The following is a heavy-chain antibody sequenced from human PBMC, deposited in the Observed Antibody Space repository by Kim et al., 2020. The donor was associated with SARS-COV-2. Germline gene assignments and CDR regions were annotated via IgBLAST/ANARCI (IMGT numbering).Heavy chain of an antibody. CDR1: GGSISSSSYY. CDR3: ARTEGQWLNPFDY. Sequence: SETLSLTCTVSGGSISSSSYYWGWIRQPPGKGLEWIGSIYYSGSTYYNPSLKSRVTISVDTSKNQFSLKLSSVTAADTAVYYCARTEGQWLNPFDYWGQGTLVTVSS. CDR2: IYYSGST. D-gene: IGHD6-19*01. V-gene: IGHV4-39*01. J-gene: IGHJ4*02.